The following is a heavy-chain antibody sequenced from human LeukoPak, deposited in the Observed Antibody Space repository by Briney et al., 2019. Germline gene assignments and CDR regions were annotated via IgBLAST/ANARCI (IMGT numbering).Heavy chain of an antibody. D-gene: IGHD3-22*01. CDR3: ARDYYDSSGYSDY. Sequence: PGGSLRLSCAASGFTFSNYWMSWVRQAPGKGLEWVANIKQDGSEKYYVDSVKGRFTISRDNAKNSLYLQMNSLRAEDTAVYYYARDYYDSSGYSDYWGQGTLVTVSS. V-gene: IGHV3-7*01. J-gene: IGHJ4*02. CDR1: GFTFSNYW. CDR2: IKQDGSEK.